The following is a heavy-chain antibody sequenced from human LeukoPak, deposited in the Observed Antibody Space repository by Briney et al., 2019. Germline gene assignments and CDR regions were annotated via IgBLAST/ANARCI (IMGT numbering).Heavy chain of an antibody. D-gene: IGHD3-9*01. CDR1: GGSISSSNW. Sequence: SGTLSLTCAVSGGSISSSNWWSWVRQPPGKGLEWIGEIYHSGSTNYNPSLKSRVTISVDKSKNRFSRKLSSVTAADTAVYYCAREATDYDILTGYYPYYFDYWGQGTLVTVPS. CDR3: AREATDYDILTGYYPYYFDY. J-gene: IGHJ4*02. V-gene: IGHV4-4*02. CDR2: IYHSGST.